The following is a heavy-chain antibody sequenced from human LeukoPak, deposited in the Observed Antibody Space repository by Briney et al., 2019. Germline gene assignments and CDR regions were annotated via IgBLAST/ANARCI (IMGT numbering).Heavy chain of an antibody. Sequence: ASVKVSCKVSGYTLTELSMHWVRQAPGKGLEWMGGFDPEDGETIYAQKFQGRVTMTEDTSTDTAYMELSSLRSEDTAVYYCAKRVDLRGNTNFDFWGQGTLVTVSS. D-gene: IGHD5-18*01. CDR2: FDPEDGET. CDR1: GYTLTELS. J-gene: IGHJ4*02. V-gene: IGHV1-24*01. CDR3: AKRVDLRGNTNFDF.